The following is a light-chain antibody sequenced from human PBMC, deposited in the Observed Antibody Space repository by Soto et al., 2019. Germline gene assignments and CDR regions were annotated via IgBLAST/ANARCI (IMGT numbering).Light chain of an antibody. CDR1: HSVNSN. J-gene: IGKJ1*01. CDR2: GAS. Sequence: TLSPAALSVYPRERATLSCNASHSVNSNVAWYQQKPGQAPRLLINGASTRATGTPARFSGSGSGTEFTLTISSLQSEDIAVYYCQQHDDWPRTVGQGTKVDI. CDR3: QQHDDWPRT. V-gene: IGKV3-15*01.